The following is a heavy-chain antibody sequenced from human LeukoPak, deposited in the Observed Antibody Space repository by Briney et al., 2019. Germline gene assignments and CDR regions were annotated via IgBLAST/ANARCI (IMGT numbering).Heavy chain of an antibody. CDR3: ARAGDCSSTSCYTLYYYYYMDV. CDR2: ISYDGSNK. CDR1: GFTFSSYA. J-gene: IGHJ6*03. Sequence: GGSLRLSCAASGFTFSSYAMHWVRQAPGKGLEWVAVISYDGSNKYYADSVKGRFTISRDNSKNTLYLQMNSLRAEDTAVYYCARAGDCSSTSCYTLYYYYYMDVWGKGTTVTVS. V-gene: IGHV3-30-3*01. D-gene: IGHD2-2*02.